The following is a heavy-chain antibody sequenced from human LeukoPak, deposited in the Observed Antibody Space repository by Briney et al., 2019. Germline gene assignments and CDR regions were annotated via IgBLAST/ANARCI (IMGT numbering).Heavy chain of an antibody. J-gene: IGHJ4*02. CDR2: ISGNGYNT. V-gene: IGHV3-23*01. Sequence: GGSLRLSCAASGFNLGNYAMSRFRQAPGKGLEWVSAISGNGYNTYYADSVKGRFTISSESSGNTLSLQMHNLRAEDTAVYYCAKGVRLWFAFYFDYWGRGTLVTVSS. D-gene: IGHD3-10*01. CDR1: GFNLGNYA. CDR3: AKGVRLWFAFYFDY.